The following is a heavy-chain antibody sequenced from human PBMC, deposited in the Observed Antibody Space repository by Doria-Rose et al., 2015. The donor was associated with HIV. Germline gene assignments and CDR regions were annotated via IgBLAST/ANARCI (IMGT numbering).Heavy chain of an antibody. Sequence: QVQLVQSGPVLVKPTETLTLTCTVSGVSLSSPGMGVSWIRQPPGKALEWLASIFSDDERYYKTSLKSRLTISRGTSKSQVVLTMTDMDPVDTATYYCARIKSSRWYHKYYFDFWGQGTLVIVSA. CDR3: ARIKSSRWYHKYYFDF. CDR2: IFSDDER. J-gene: IGHJ4*02. CDR1: GVSLSSPGMG. V-gene: IGHV2-26*01. D-gene: IGHD6-13*01.